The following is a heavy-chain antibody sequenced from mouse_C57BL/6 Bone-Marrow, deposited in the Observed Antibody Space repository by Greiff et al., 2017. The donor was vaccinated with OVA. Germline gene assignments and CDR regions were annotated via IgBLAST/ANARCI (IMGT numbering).Heavy chain of an antibody. V-gene: IGHV1-84*01. CDR2: IYPGSGNT. Sequence: LVESGPELVKPGASVKISCKASGYTFTDYYINWVKQRPGQGLEWIGCIYPGSGNTKYNEKFKDKATLTVDTSSSTAYMQLSSLTSDDSAVYFCTRGDWDYFDYWGQGTTLTVSS. J-gene: IGHJ2*01. CDR3: TRGDWDYFDY. D-gene: IGHD4-1*01. CDR1: GYTFTDYY.